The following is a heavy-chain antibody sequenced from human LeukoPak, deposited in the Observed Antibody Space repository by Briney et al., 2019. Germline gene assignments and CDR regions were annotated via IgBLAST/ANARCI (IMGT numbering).Heavy chain of an antibody. J-gene: IGHJ3*02. CDR3: ARESVSPSDAFDI. CDR2: INHSGST. D-gene: IGHD1-14*01. V-gene: IGHV4-34*01. Sequence: SETLSLTCAVYGGSFSGYYWSWIRQPPGKGLEWIGEINHSGSTNYNPSLKSRVTISVDTSKNQFSLKLSSVTAADTAVYYCARESVSPSDAFDIWGQGTMVTVSS. CDR1: GGSFSGYY.